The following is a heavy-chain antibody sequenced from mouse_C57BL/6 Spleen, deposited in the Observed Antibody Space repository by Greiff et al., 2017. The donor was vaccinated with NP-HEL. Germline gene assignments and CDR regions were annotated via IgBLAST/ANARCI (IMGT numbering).Heavy chain of an antibody. Sequence: QVQLQQPGAELVRPGASVTLSCKASGYTFTDYEMHWVKQTPVHGLEWIGAIDPETGGTAYNQKFKGKAILTADKSSSTAYMELRSLTSEDSAVYYCTRSAYYSNYDWFAYWGQGTLVTVSA. CDR3: TRSAYYSNYDWFAY. CDR1: GYTFTDYE. V-gene: IGHV1-15*01. D-gene: IGHD2-5*01. J-gene: IGHJ3*01. CDR2: IDPETGGT.